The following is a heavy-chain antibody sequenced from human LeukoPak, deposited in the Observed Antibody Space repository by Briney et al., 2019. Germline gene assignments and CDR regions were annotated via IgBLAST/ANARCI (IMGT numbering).Heavy chain of an antibody. CDR1: GFTFSSYS. V-gene: IGHV3-21*01. CDR3: ARGPPYSSSWPKTYGMDV. CDR2: ISSSSYI. J-gene: IGHJ6*02. D-gene: IGHD6-13*01. Sequence: GGSLRLSCAASGFTFSSYSMNWVRQAPGKGLEWVSSISSSSYIYYADSVKGRFTISRDNAKNSLYLQMNSLRAEDTAVYYCARGPPYSSSWPKTYGMDVWGQGTTVTVSS.